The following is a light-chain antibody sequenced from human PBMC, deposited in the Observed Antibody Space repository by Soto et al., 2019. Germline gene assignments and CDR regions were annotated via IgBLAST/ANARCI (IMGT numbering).Light chain of an antibody. CDR2: DAS. V-gene: IGKV3-11*01. CDR3: QQRSNWLWT. CDR1: QSVNTY. Sequence: VMTQSPATLSLSPGDRATLSCRASQSVNTYLAWYQQRPGQAPRLLIYDASHRATGIPDRFSGSGSGTDFTLTISSLEPEDFAVYYCQQRSNWLWTFGQGT. J-gene: IGKJ1*01.